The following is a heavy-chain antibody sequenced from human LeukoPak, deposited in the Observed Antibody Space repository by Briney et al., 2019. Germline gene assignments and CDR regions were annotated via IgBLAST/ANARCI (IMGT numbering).Heavy chain of an antibody. Sequence: GESLQISCKGSGYSFTSYWIAWVRQLPGRGLEWMGIIYPGDSDTRYSPSFQGQVTISADKSISTAYLQWSSLKASDTAMYFCARAATVTDNWFDPWGQGTLVTVSS. V-gene: IGHV5-51*01. CDR2: IYPGDSDT. J-gene: IGHJ5*02. CDR3: ARAATVTDNWFDP. D-gene: IGHD4-17*01. CDR1: GYSFTSYW.